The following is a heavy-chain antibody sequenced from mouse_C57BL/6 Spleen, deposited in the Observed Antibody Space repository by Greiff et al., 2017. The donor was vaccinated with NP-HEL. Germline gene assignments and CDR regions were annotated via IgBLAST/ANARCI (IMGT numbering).Heavy chain of an antibody. J-gene: IGHJ2*01. D-gene: IGHD1-1*01. CDR1: GFTFSDYY. Sequence: EVQLVESEGGLVQPGSSMKLSCTASGFTFSDYYMAWVRQVPEKGLEWVANINYDGSSTYYLDSLKSRFIISIDNAKNILYLQMSSLKSEDAATYYCGRYYYGSSPDFDYWGQGTTLTVSS. V-gene: IGHV5-16*01. CDR3: GRYYYGSSPDFDY. CDR2: INYDGSST.